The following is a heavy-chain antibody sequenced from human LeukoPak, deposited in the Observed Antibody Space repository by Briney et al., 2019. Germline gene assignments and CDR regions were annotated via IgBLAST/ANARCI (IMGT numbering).Heavy chain of an antibody. D-gene: IGHD1-26*01. J-gene: IGHJ6*02. Sequence: SETLSLTCTVSGGSVSSGSYYWSWIRQPPGKGLEWIGYIYYSGSTKYNPSLKSRVTISRDTSKNQFSLKLSSVTAADTAVYYCARWVGATSDFYYYGMDVWGQGTSVTVSS. CDR2: IYYSGST. V-gene: IGHV4-61*01. CDR3: ARWVGATSDFYYYGMDV. CDR1: GGSVSSGSYY.